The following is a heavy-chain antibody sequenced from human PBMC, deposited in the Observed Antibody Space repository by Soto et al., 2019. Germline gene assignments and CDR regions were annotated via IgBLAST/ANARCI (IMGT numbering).Heavy chain of an antibody. D-gene: IGHD2-15*01. CDR3: ARHEAWDIVVVGAAKPAGPNGYFDY. CDR1: GGSISSSSYY. V-gene: IGHV4-39*01. CDR2: IYYSGST. J-gene: IGHJ4*02. Sequence: SETLSLTCTVSGGSISSSSYYWGWIRQPPGKGLEWIGSIYYSGSTYYNPSLKSRVTISVDTSKNQFSLKLSSVTAADTAVYYCARHEAWDIVVVGAAKPAGPNGYFDYWGQGTLVTVSS.